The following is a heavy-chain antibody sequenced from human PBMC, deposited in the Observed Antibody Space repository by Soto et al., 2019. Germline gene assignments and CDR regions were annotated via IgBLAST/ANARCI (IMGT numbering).Heavy chain of an antibody. CDR2: ISGYNGNT. V-gene: IGHV1-18*01. CDR3: AREGPAPYYYYGMDV. J-gene: IGHJ6*02. CDR1: GYSFTTYG. Sequence: QVQLVQSGGEVKQPGASVKVSCKTSGYSFTTYGISWVRQAPGQGLEGMGWISGYNGNTHYAQKFQSRVSMTTDTSTSTAYMELRSLRSDDTAVYYCAREGPAPYYYYGMDVWGQGTTVTVSS.